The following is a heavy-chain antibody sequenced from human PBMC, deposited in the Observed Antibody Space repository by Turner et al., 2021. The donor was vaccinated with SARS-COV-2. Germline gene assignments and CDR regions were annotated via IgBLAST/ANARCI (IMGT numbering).Heavy chain of an antibody. CDR1: GFSVKSSGLA. V-gene: IGHV2-5*02. Sequence: QITLKESGPALVKPTQTLTLTCTVSGFSVKSSGLAVGWIRQPPGKALQWLALVYWDDTKYFSHSLKTRLNITRDGSKTQVVLTVTNMEPSDAGTYYCDRLNDYFDYWGQGTLVTVSS. CDR3: DRLNDYFDY. J-gene: IGHJ4*02. D-gene: IGHD2-8*01. CDR2: VYWDDTK.